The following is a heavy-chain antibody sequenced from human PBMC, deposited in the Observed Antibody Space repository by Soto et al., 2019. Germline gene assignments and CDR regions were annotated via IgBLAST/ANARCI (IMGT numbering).Heavy chain of an antibody. CDR1: GGSFSGYY. V-gene: IGHV4-34*01. CDR2: INHSGST. J-gene: IGHJ1*01. Sequence: PSETLSLTCAVYGGSFSGYYWSWIRQPPGKGLEWIGEINHSGSTNYNPSLKSRVTISVDTSKNQFSLKLSSVTAADTAVYYCARPHYGVRSNYFQHWGQGTLVTVSS. CDR3: ARPHYGVRSNYFQH. D-gene: IGHD4-17*01.